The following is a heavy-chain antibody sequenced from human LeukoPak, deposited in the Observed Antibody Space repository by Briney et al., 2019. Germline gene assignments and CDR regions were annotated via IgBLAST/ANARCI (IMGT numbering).Heavy chain of an antibody. D-gene: IGHD6-6*01. CDR1: GGTFSSYA. Sequence: ASVRVSCKASGGTFSSYAISWVRQAPGQGLEWMGGFIPIFGTANYAQKFQGRVTITTDESTSTAYMELSSLRSEDTAVYYCASNPYSSSFRGAFDIWGQGTMVTVSS. CDR2: FIPIFGTA. CDR3: ASNPYSSSFRGAFDI. J-gene: IGHJ3*02. V-gene: IGHV1-69*05.